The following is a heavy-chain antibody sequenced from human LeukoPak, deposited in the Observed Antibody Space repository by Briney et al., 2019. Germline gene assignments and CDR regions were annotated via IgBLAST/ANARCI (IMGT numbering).Heavy chain of an antibody. D-gene: IGHD2-2*01. Sequence: GGSLRLPCAASGFTLSRYSMNWVRQAPGKGLEWVSSISSSSSYIYYGDSVKGRFTISRDNAKNSLYLQINSLRAEDTAVYYCARGGNLYCSATSCYDFDYWGQGTLVTVSS. J-gene: IGHJ4*02. CDR1: GFTLSRYS. V-gene: IGHV3-21*01. CDR3: ARGGNLYCSATSCYDFDY. CDR2: ISSSSSYI.